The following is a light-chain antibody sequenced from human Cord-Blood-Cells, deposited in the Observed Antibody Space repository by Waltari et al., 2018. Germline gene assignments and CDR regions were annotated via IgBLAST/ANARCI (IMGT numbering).Light chain of an antibody. Sequence: QSALTQPAPVSGSPGQSITIYCTGTSSDVGGYNYVSWYQQHPGKDPKLMIYDVSNRPSGVSNRFSGSKSGNTASLTISGLQAEDEADYYCSSYTSSSTYVFGTGTKVTVL. J-gene: IGLJ1*01. CDR3: SSYTSSSTYV. CDR2: DVS. V-gene: IGLV2-14*01. CDR1: SSDVGGYNY.